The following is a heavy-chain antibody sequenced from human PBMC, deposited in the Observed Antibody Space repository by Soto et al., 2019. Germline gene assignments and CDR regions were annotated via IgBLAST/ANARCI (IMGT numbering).Heavy chain of an antibody. CDR2: IDPSDSYT. D-gene: IGHD3-10*01. J-gene: IGHJ4*02. V-gene: IGHV5-10-1*01. CDR1: GYDFTSYW. CDR3: ATPTPLRGAMITNINFDF. Sequence: LGESLKISCSASGYDFTSYWITWVRQVPGKGLEWLGRIDPSDSYTNYSPSFRGHVNISVDRSVNTVYLHWSSLQASDTAVYYCATPTPLRGAMITNINFDFWGQGTPVTVSS.